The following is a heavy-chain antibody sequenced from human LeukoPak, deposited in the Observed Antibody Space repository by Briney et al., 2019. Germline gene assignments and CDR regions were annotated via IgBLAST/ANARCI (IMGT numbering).Heavy chain of an antibody. CDR3: AREIPRGDYYDSSGYCAFDI. V-gene: IGHV1-69*06. CDR1: GGTFSSYA. D-gene: IGHD3-22*01. J-gene: IGHJ3*02. CDR2: IIPIFGTA. Sequence: ASVKVSCKASGGTFSSYAISWVRQAPGQGLEWMGGIIPIFGTANYAQKFQGRVTITADKSTSTAYMELSSLRSEDTAAYYCAREIPRGDYYDSSGYCAFDIWGQGTMVTVSS.